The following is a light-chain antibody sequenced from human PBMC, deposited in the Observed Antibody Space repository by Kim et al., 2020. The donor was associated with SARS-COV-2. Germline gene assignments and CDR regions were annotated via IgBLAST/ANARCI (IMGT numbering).Light chain of an antibody. CDR2: GKN. V-gene: IGLV3-19*01. Sequence: GQTVRLTCQGDSLRSYYAIWYQQKPGQAPVLVIYGKNKRPSGIPDRFSGSSSGNTASLTITGAQAEDEADYYCNSRDSSGNHLEWVFGGGTKLTVL. J-gene: IGLJ3*02. CDR3: NSRDSSGNHLEWV. CDR1: SLRSYY.